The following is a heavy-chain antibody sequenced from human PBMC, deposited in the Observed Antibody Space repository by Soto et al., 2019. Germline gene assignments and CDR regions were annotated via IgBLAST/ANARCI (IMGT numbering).Heavy chain of an antibody. CDR3: ARACSSNSCYNVLDY. V-gene: IGHV4-4*07. CDR1: GGSISSYY. J-gene: IGHJ4*02. Sequence: SETLSLTCTVSGGSISSYYWSWIRQPAGKGLEWIGRIYTSGSTNYNPSLKSRVTMSVDTSKTQFSLKLSSVTAADTAVYYCARACSSNSCYNVLDYCGRGTLVTVSS. CDR2: IYTSGST. D-gene: IGHD2-2*02.